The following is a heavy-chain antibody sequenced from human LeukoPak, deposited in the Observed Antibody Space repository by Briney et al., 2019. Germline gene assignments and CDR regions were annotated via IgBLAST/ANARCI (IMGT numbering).Heavy chain of an antibody. CDR1: GGTFSRYA. D-gene: IGHD3-3*01. CDR3: ARSDVWSERLHFDY. Sequence: SVKVSCKASGGTFSRYAISWVRQAPGQGLEWMRGIIPIFGTANYAQKFQGRVTITTDESTSTAYMELSSLRSEDTAVYYCARSDVWSERLHFDYWGQGTLVTVSS. V-gene: IGHV1-69*05. J-gene: IGHJ4*02. CDR2: IIPIFGTA.